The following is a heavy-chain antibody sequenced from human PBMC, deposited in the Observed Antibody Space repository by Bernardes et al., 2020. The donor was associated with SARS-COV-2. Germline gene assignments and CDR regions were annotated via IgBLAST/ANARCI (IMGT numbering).Heavy chain of an antibody. CDR1: GYSLTLYW. J-gene: IGHJ6*02. CDR3: ARTAWNYAGGYYYYYGMDV. V-gene: IGHV5-51*01. D-gene: IGHD1-7*01. Sequence: GACLKNASNGAGYSLTLYWIGWVSPIPGKGLEWMGIIYPVDSDTRYSPSFQGQVTISADKSISTAYLQWSSLKASDTAMYYCARTAWNYAGGYYYYYGMDVWGQGTTVTVSS. CDR2: IYPVDSDT.